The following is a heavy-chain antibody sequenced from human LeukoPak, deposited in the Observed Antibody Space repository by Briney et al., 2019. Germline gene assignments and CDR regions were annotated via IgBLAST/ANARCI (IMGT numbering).Heavy chain of an antibody. D-gene: IGHD6-6*01. CDR1: GDSFSAYY. V-gene: IGHV4-34*01. Sequence: SETLSLTCTVYGDSFSAYYCSWIRQPPGKGLECIGEINQSGNTNYNPSLKSRVTISVDTSKKQFSLRLTSMTAADTAVYYCARRSKYSSSSYYYYYMDVWGKGTTVTVS. CDR3: ARRSKYSSSSYYYYYMDV. CDR2: INQSGNT. J-gene: IGHJ6*03.